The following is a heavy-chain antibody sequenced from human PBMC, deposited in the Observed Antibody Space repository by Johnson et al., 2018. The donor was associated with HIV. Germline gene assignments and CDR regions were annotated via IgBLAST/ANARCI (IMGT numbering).Heavy chain of an antibody. V-gene: IGHV3-66*01. Sequence: VQLVESGGGVVQPGGSLRLSCAASGFTVSSNYMSWVRQAPGKGLEWVSVIYSGGSTYYADSVKGRFTISRDNSKNTLYLQMNSLRAEDTAAYYCARELSHDACDIWGQGTMVTVSS. D-gene: IGHD3-3*02. J-gene: IGHJ3*02. CDR3: ARELSHDACDI. CDR1: GFTVSSNY. CDR2: IYSGGST.